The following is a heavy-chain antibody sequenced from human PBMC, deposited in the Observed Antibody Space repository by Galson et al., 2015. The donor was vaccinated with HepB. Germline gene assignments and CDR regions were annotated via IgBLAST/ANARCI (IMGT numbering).Heavy chain of an antibody. Sequence: CAISGDSVSSNRAAWNWIRQSPSRGLEWLGRTYYRSRWYSDYPVFVKSRITINPDTSKNQFSLQLNSVTPDDTAVYYCARDRDAAMVEGFDYWGQGTLVTVSS. CDR1: GDSVSSNRAA. CDR3: ARDRDAAMVEGFDY. V-gene: IGHV6-1*01. CDR2: TYYRSRWYS. J-gene: IGHJ4*02. D-gene: IGHD5-18*01.